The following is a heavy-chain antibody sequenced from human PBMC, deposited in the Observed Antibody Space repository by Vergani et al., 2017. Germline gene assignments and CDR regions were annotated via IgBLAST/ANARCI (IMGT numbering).Heavy chain of an antibody. CDR1: GGSFSGYY. D-gene: IGHD1-26*01. CDR3: AGIVEATRNYYYYMDV. J-gene: IGHJ6*03. Sequence: QMQLQQWGAGLLKPSETLSLTCAVYGGSFSGYYWSWIRQPPGKGLEWIGEINHSGSTNYNPSLKSRVTISVDTSKNQFSLKLSSVTAADTAVYYCAGIVEATRNYYYYMDVWGKGTTVTVSS. V-gene: IGHV4-34*01. CDR2: INHSGST.